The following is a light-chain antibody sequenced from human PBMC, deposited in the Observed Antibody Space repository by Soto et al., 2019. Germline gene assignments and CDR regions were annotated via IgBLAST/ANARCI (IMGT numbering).Light chain of an antibody. CDR2: DAS. V-gene: IGKV3-11*01. CDR3: EQYHSYPYT. Sequence: DIVLTQSPATLSLSPGERATLSCRASQSVGVYLLWFQQKPGQPPRLLIYDASNRASGIPARFSGSGSGTDFTLTISRLEPEDFATYYCEQYHSYPYTFGQGTKVEMK. J-gene: IGKJ2*01. CDR1: QSVGVY.